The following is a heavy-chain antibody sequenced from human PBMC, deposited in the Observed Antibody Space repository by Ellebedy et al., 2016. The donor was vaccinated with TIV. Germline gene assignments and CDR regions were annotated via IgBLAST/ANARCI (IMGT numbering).Heavy chain of an antibody. CDR2: ASGSGGST. CDR3: AKMRGATGSWYFDI. CDR1: GFTFSRYA. D-gene: IGHD1-26*01. V-gene: IGHV3-23*01. Sequence: PGGSLRLSCAASGFTFSRYAMSWVRQAPGKRLEWVSAASGSGGSTYYADSVKGRFTISRDNSKNTVYLQMNSLRAEDTAVYYCAKMRGATGSWYFDIWGRGTLVPVSS. J-gene: IGHJ2*01.